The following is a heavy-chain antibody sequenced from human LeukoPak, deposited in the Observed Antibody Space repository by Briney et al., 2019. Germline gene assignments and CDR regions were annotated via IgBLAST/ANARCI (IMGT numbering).Heavy chain of an antibody. CDR3: ARDFLGAHAFDI. CDR1: GYTFTGYY. Sequence: GASVKVSCKASGYTFTGYYMHWVRQAPGQGLERMGRINPNSGGTNYAQKFQGRVTMTRDTSISTAYMELSRLRSDDTAVYYCARDFLGAHAFDIWGQGTMVTVSS. V-gene: IGHV1-2*06. J-gene: IGHJ3*02. D-gene: IGHD3-16*01. CDR2: INPNSGGT.